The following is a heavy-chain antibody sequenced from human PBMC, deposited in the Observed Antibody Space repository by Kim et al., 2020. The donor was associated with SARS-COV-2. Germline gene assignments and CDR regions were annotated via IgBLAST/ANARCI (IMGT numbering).Heavy chain of an antibody. V-gene: IGHV4-39*07. Sequence: SETLSLTCTVSGGSISSSSYYWGWIRQPPGKGLEWIGSIYYSGSTYYNPSLKSRVTISVDTSKNQFSLKLSSVTAADTAVYYCARQNFYYDSSGYYYSAWFDPWGQGTLVTVSS. CDR2: IYYSGST. CDR1: GGSISSSSYY. CDR3: ARQNFYYDSSGYYYSAWFDP. J-gene: IGHJ5*02. D-gene: IGHD3-22*01.